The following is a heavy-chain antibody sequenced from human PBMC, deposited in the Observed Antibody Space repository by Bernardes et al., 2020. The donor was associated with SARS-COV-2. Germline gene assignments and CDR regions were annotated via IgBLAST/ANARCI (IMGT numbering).Heavy chain of an antibody. CDR1: GFTVSSNS. V-gene: IGHV3-66*02. Sequence: GGSLRLSCAASGFTVSSNSMTWVRQAPGKGLQWVSIIYKIGSTYYSDSVKGRFTISRDTSKNTLYLQMNSLRPEDTALYYCASSDFYYGSGRSYWGQGTLVTGSS. CDR2: IYKIGST. CDR3: ASSDFYYGSGRSY. J-gene: IGHJ4*02. D-gene: IGHD3-10*01.